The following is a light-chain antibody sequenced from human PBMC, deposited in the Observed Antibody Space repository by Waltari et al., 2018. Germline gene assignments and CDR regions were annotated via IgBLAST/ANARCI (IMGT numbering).Light chain of an antibody. CDR1: QSVSRY. CDR3: QQRSHWPT. CDR2: DAS. Sequence: EIVLTQSPATLSLSPGERATLSCRASQSVSRYLAWYQQKPGQAPRLLIYDASNRATGIPARFRGSGSGTDFTLTISSLEPEDFAVYYCQQRSHWPTFGGGTKVEIK. V-gene: IGKV3-11*01. J-gene: IGKJ4*01.